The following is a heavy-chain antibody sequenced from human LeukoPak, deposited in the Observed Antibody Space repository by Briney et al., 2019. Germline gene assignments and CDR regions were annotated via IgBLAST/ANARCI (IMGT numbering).Heavy chain of an antibody. D-gene: IGHD3-10*01. J-gene: IGHJ6*02. Sequence: SETLSLTCTVSGGSISSYYWSWIRQPPGKGLEWIGSIYYSGSTYYNPSLKSRVTISVDTSKNQFSLKLSSVTAADTAVYYCARERSYGSGFRWYYGMDVWGQGTTVTVSS. V-gene: IGHV4-59*12. CDR3: ARERSYGSGFRWYYGMDV. CDR1: GGSISSYY. CDR2: IYYSGST.